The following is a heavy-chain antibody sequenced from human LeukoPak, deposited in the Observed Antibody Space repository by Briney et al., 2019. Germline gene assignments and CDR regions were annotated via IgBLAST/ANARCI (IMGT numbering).Heavy chain of an antibody. J-gene: IGHJ4*02. Sequence: GGSLRLSCAASGFTFSCYWMSWVRQTPGKGLEWVANIKQDGSERYYVDSVKGRFTISRDNAKNSLYLQMNSLRVEDTAVYYCTKKTGEYWGQGTLVTVSA. CDR1: GFTFSCYW. CDR3: TKKTGEY. V-gene: IGHV3-7*03. CDR2: IKQDGSER.